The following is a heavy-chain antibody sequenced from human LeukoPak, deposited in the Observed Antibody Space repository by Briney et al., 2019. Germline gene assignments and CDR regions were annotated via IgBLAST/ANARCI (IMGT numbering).Heavy chain of an antibody. D-gene: IGHD3-22*01. V-gene: IGHV1-69*13. CDR3: AREGVREYYDSSGYYWGDFDY. CDR1: GGTFSSYA. J-gene: IGHJ4*02. CDR2: IIPIFGTA. Sequence: ASVKASCKASGGTFSSYAISWVRQAPGQGLEWMGGIIPIFGTANYAQKFQGRVTITADESTSTAYMELSSLRSEDTAVYYCAREGVREYYDSSGYYWGDFDYWGQGTLVTVSS.